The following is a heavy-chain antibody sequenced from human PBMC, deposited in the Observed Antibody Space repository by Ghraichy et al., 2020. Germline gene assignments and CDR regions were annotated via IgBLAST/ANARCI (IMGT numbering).Heavy chain of an antibody. CDR2: INHSGST. CDR1: GGSFSGYY. J-gene: IGHJ4*02. Sequence: SETLSLTCAVYGGSFSGYYWSWIRQPPGKGLEWIGEINHSGSTNYNPSLKSRVTISVDTSKNQFSLKLSSVTAADTAVYYCARRGTAVTTSGQLYWGQGTLVTVSS. V-gene: IGHV4-34*01. D-gene: IGHD4-17*01. CDR3: ARRGTAVTTSGQLY.